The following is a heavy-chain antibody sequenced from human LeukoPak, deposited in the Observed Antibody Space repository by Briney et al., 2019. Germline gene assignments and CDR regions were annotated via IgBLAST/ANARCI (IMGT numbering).Heavy chain of an antibody. D-gene: IGHD1-1*01. CDR3: AKVNGYNQNYYFDY. Sequence: GGSLRLPCAASGFTFSSNAMSWVRQAPGKGLEWVSGISGGGGSINYADSVKGRFTVSRDNSNHTLHLQMNSLRVEDTAAYYCAKVNGYNQNYYFDYWGQGTLVTVSS. CDR2: ISGGGGSI. V-gene: IGHV3-23*01. CDR1: GFTFSSNA. J-gene: IGHJ4*02.